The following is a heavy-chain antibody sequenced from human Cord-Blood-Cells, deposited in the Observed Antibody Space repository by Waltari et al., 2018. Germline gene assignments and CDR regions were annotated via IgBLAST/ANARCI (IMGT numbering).Heavy chain of an antibody. CDR1: GFTFSSYA. CDR3: ARDIISSSALYYYGMDV. J-gene: IGHJ6*02. Sequence: QVQLVESGGGVVQPGRSLRLSCAASGFTFSSYAMHWVRQAPGKGLEWVAVISYDGSNKYYADSVKGRFTISRDNSKNTLYLQMNSLRAEDTAVYYCARDIISSSALYYYGMDVWGQGTTVTVSS. CDR2: ISYDGSNK. V-gene: IGHV3-30-3*01. D-gene: IGHD6-6*01.